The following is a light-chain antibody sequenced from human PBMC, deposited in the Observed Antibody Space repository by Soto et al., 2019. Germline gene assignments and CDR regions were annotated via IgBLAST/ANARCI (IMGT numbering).Light chain of an antibody. CDR1: SSDVGGYNY. Sequence: QSALTQPTSASGSPGQSVTISCTGTSSDVGGYNYVSWYQQHPGKAPKLMIYEVSKRPSGVPDRFSDSKSGNTASLTVSGLQAEDEADYYCSSYAGSNNLVFGGGTKLTGL. J-gene: IGLJ3*02. CDR2: EVS. CDR3: SSYAGSNNLV. V-gene: IGLV2-8*01.